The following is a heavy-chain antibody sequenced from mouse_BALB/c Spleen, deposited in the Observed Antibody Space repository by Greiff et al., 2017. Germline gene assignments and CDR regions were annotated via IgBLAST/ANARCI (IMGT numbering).Heavy chain of an antibody. CDR1: GDSITSGY. Sequence: EVQLQESGPSLVKPSQTLSLTCSVTGDSITSGYWNWIRKFPGNKLEYMGYISYSGSTYYNPSLKSRISITRDTSKNQYYLQLNSVTTEDTATYYCARSPLYYDYDNYYAMDYWGQGTSVTVSS. CDR3: ARSPLYYDYDNYYAMDY. V-gene: IGHV3-8*02. CDR2: ISYSGST. J-gene: IGHJ4*01. D-gene: IGHD2-4*01.